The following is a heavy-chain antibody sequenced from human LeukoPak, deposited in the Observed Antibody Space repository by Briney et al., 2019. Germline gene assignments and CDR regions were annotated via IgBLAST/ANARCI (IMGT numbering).Heavy chain of an antibody. CDR1: GFTFSSYS. J-gene: IGHJ4*02. CDR3: ARGSKKSRYFDY. Sequence: PGGSLRLSCAASGFTFSSYSMNWVRQAPGKGLEWVSSISSSSSYIYYADSVKGRFTISRDNAKNSLYLQMNSLKTEDTAVYYCARGSKKSRYFDYWGQGTLVTVSS. CDR2: ISSSSSYI. D-gene: IGHD5/OR15-5a*01. V-gene: IGHV3-21*04.